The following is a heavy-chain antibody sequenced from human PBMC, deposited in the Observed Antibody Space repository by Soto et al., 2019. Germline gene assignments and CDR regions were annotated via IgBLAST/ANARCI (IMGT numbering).Heavy chain of an antibody. D-gene: IGHD3-16*01. V-gene: IGHV1-2*04. J-gene: IGHJ6*02. CDR3: ARSPITWSKYGMDV. CDR2: INPNSGGT. CDR1: GYTFTGYY. Sequence: GASVKVSCKASGYTFTGYYMHWVRQAPGQGLEWMGWINPNSGGTNYAQKFQGWVTMTRDTSISTAYMELSRLRSDDTAVYYCARSPITWSKYGMDVWGQGTTVTVS.